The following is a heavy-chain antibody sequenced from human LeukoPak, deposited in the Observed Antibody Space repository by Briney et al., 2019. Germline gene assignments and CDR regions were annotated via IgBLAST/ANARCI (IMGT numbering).Heavy chain of an antibody. CDR3: AREYYDFWSGSTGGY. D-gene: IGHD3-3*01. CDR1: GFTFSSYA. Sequence: GGSLRLSCAASGFTFSSYAMHWVRQAPGKGLEWVAVISYDGSNKYYADSVKGRFTISRDNSKNTLYLQMNSLRAEDTAVYYCAREYYDFWSGSTGGYWGQGTLVTVSS. J-gene: IGHJ4*02. CDR2: ISYDGSNK. V-gene: IGHV3-30-3*01.